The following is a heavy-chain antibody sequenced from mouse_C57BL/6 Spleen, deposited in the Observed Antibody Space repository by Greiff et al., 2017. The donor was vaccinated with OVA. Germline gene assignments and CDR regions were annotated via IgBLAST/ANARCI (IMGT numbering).Heavy chain of an antibody. Sequence: EVMLVESGGGLVQPGGSLKLSCAASGFTFSDHYMYWVRQTPEKRLEWVAYISNGGGSTYYPDTVKGRFTISRDNAKNTLYLQMSRLKSEDTAMYYCARGGAMDYWGQGTSVTVSS. V-gene: IGHV5-12*01. CDR3: ARGGAMDY. CDR2: ISNGGGST. CDR1: GFTFSDHY. J-gene: IGHJ4*01.